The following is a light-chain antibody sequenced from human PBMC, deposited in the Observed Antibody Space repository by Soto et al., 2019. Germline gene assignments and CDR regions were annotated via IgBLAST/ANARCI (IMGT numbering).Light chain of an antibody. V-gene: IGKV3-15*01. Sequence: EIVMTQSPATLSVSLGERAPLSCRGSQSVSILFAWYQQKPGQAPTLLIHGATTRATGIPARFSGSGSGTEFTLTISSLQSEDFAVYYCQKYNNWPPITVGKGKRLEIK. CDR1: QSVSIL. CDR3: QKYNNWPPIT. CDR2: GAT. J-gene: IGKJ5*01.